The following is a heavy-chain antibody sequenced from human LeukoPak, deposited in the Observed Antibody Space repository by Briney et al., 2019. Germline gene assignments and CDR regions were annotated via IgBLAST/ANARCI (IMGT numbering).Heavy chain of an antibody. J-gene: IGHJ5*02. Sequence: ASETLSLTCTVSGGSISSSTYYWGWIRQPPGQGLEWTGSIYYRGTTYYNTSLKSRVTISVDTSKNQFSLKLRSVTAADTAVYYCARLTGTSYWFDPWGQGTLVNVSS. V-gene: IGHV4-39*07. CDR1: GGSISSSTYY. CDR2: IYYRGTT. D-gene: IGHD1-20*01. CDR3: ARLTGTSYWFDP.